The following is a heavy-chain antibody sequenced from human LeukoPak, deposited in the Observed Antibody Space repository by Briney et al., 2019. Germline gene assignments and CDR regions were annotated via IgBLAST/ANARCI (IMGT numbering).Heavy chain of an antibody. CDR3: ARVGQYSSSWYMN. CDR2: INHSGST. Sequence: KPSETLSLTCAVYGGSFSGYYWSWIRQPPGKGLEWIGEINHSGSTNYNPSLKSRVTISVDTSKNQFSLKLSSVTAADTAVYYCARVGQYSSSWYMNWGQGTLVTVSS. D-gene: IGHD6-13*01. V-gene: IGHV4-34*01. J-gene: IGHJ4*02. CDR1: GGSFSGYY.